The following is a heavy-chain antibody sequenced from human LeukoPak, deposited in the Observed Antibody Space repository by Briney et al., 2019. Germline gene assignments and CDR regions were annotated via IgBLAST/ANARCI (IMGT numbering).Heavy chain of an antibody. CDR3: AKIGRYYSDSSGYSLDY. CDR1: GFTFSSYA. CDR2: ISGSGGST. J-gene: IGHJ4*02. D-gene: IGHD3-22*01. V-gene: IGHV3-23*01. Sequence: GGSLRLSCAASGFTFSSYAMSWVRQAPGKGLEWVSTISGSGGSTYYADSVKGRFTISRDNSKNTLSLQMNSLRAEDTAIYYCAKIGRYYSDSSGYSLDYWGQGSLVTVSS.